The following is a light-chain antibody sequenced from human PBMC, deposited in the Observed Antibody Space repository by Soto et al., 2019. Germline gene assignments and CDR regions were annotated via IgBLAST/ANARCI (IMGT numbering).Light chain of an antibody. CDR1: SNDIGAYNY. J-gene: IGLJ2*01. CDR3: GSYASATLI. V-gene: IGLV2-14*01. Sequence: QSVLTQPDSVSGSPGQSNTISRTGTSNDIGAYNYVSWYQQYPGKVPPLLIYEVTFRPSGVSNRFSGAKSGNTASLTISGLQTADEADYYWGSYASATLIFGGGTKLTVL. CDR2: EVT.